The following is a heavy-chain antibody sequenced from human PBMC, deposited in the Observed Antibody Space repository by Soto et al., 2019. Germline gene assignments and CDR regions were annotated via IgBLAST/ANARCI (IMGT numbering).Heavy chain of an antibody. D-gene: IGHD2-2*01. Sequence: PGESLRLSCAASGFTFSSYGMHWVRQAPGKGLEWVAVISYDGSNKYYADSVKGRFTISRDNSKNTLYLQMNSLRAEDTAVYYCAKDAYQLLLHRASYSTDV. CDR1: GFTFSSYG. CDR2: ISYDGSNK. CDR3: AKDAYQLLLHRASYSTDV. V-gene: IGHV3-30*18. J-gene: IGHJ6*01.